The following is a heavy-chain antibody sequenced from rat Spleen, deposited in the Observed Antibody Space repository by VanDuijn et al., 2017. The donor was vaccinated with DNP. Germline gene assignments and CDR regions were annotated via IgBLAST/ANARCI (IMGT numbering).Heavy chain of an antibody. CDR1: GFTFSDYY. J-gene: IGHJ4*01. CDR2: ISYDDSST. Sequence: EVQLVESGGGPVQPGRSLKLSCVASGFTFSDYYMAWVRQAPKKGLEWVATISYDDSSTYYRDSVKGRFTISRDNAKSTLYLQMDSLRSEDTATYYCARHRTIMPYYYAMDAWGQGASVTVSS. D-gene: IGHD1-12*01. V-gene: IGHV5-7*01. CDR3: ARHRTIMPYYYAMDA.